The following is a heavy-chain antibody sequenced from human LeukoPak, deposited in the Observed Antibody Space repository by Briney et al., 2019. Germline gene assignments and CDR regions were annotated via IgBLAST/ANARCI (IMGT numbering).Heavy chain of an antibody. CDR2: INPSGGST. CDR1: GYTFTSYY. D-gene: IGHD3-22*01. V-gene: IGHV1-46*01. Sequence: GASVKVSCKASGYTFTSYYMHWVRQAPGQGLEWMGIINPSGGSTSYAQKFQGRVTMTRDTSTGTVYMELSSLRSEDTAVYYCARVSYDSSGSHAFDIWGQGTMVTVSS. CDR3: ARVSYDSSGSHAFDI. J-gene: IGHJ3*02.